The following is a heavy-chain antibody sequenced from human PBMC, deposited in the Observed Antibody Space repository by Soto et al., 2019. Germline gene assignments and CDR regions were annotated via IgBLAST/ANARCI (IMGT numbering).Heavy chain of an antibody. CDR2: IYYSGST. J-gene: IGHJ4*02. D-gene: IGHD4-17*01. CDR1: GGSIVSGVFY. Sequence: SETLSLTCTVSGGSIVSGVFYFVWIRQPPGKGLELIGNIYYSGSTYYNPSLRSRAIMSVDTSQNQFSLKLSSLTAADTAVYFCARADDFSDRFDYWGQGALVTVS. CDR3: ARADDFSDRFDY. V-gene: IGHV4-30-4*01.